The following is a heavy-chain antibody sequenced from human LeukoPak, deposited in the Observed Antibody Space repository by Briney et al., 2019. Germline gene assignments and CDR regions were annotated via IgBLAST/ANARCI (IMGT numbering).Heavy chain of an antibody. D-gene: IGHD3-3*01. V-gene: IGHV4-59*01. CDR1: GGSISSYY. CDR3: ARGGFLEWLLSPLDY. CDR2: IYYSGST. Sequence: PSETLSLTCTVSGGSISSYYWSWIRQPPGKGLEWIGYIYYSGSTNYNPSLKSRVTISVDTSKNQFSLKLSSVTAADTAVYYCARGGFLEWLLSPLDYWGQGTLVTVSS. J-gene: IGHJ4*02.